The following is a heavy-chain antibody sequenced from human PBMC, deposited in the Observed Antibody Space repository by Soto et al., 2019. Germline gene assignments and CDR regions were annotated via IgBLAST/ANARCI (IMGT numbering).Heavy chain of an antibody. CDR2: IRNIANSYTT. CDR3: ARRITGTPPADGGS. J-gene: IGHJ5*02. Sequence: EVQLVESGGDLVQPGGSLRLSCAVSGFTFSDHYMDWVRQAPGKGLEWVGRIRNIANSYTTDYAASVKGRFTISRDDSKSSRYLQMSGLRTEDTAMYYCARRITGTPPADGGSWGQGTLVTVSS. CDR1: GFTFSDHY. V-gene: IGHV3-72*01. D-gene: IGHD1-7*01.